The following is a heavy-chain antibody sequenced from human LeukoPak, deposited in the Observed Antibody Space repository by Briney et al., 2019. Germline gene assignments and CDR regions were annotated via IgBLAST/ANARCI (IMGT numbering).Heavy chain of an antibody. CDR2: IIPILGIA. J-gene: IGHJ6*03. CDR1: GGTFSSYT. Sequence: GASVKVSCKASGGTFSSYTISWVRQAPGQGLEWMGRIIPILGIANYAQKFQGRVTITADKSTGTAYMELSSLRSEDTAVYYCARDVIYYYYYYMDVWGKGTTVTVSS. D-gene: IGHD2-21*01. V-gene: IGHV1-69*04. CDR3: ARDVIYYYYYYMDV.